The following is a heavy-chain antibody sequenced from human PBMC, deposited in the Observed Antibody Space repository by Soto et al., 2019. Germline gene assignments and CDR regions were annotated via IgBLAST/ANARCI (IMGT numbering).Heavy chain of an antibody. CDR3: ASGGRRDYYDNSRRR. Sequence: QVQLVQSGAEVKKPGSSVKVSCKASGGTFSNYALDWVRQAPGQGLEWMGGIIPIFGTVRHAQNFQGRVTITADESTGTATMELGSMIYEEPAMYYGASGGRRDYYDNSRRRWGQGTLVTVSS. J-gene: IGHJ1*01. CDR2: IIPIFGTV. V-gene: IGHV1-69*12. D-gene: IGHD3-22*01. CDR1: GGTFSNYA.